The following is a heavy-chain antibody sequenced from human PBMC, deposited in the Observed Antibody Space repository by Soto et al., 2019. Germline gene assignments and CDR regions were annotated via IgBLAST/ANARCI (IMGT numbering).Heavy chain of an antibody. CDR3: AKQAPYYSTPYTYGMDV. CDR2: ISSSGSTI. V-gene: IGHV3-48*03. J-gene: IGHJ6*02. Sequence: GGSLRLSCAASGFTFSSYEMNWVRQAPGKGLEWVSYISSSGSTIYYADSVKGRFTISRDNAKNSLYLQMNSLRAEDTAVYYCAKQAPYYSTPYTYGMDVWGQGTTVTVSS. D-gene: IGHD2-15*01. CDR1: GFTFSSYE.